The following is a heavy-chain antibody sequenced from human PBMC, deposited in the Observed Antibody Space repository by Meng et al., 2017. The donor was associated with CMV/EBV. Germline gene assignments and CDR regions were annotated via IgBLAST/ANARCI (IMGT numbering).Heavy chain of an antibody. V-gene: IGHV1-2*02. D-gene: IGHD3-3*01. CDR2: INPNSGGT. CDR3: ATVRSPVYYDPGPGSTATNGYYYGMDV. J-gene: IGHJ6*02. CDR1: GYTFTGYY. Sequence: ASVTVSCKASGYTFTGYYMHWVRQAPGQGLEWMGWINPNSGGTNYAQKFQGRFTMTRDTSISTAYMELSRLSSDDTAVYYCATVRSPVYYDPGPGSTATNGYYYGMDVWGQGTTVTVSS.